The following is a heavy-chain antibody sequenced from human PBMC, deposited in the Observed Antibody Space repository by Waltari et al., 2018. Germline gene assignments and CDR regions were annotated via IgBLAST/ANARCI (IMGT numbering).Heavy chain of an antibody. V-gene: IGHV1-69*05. CDR3: ARDRWDLPDCSGGSCYDRWFDP. CDR1: GGTFSSYA. J-gene: IGHJ5*02. D-gene: IGHD2-15*01. CDR2: IIPTLGTA. Sequence: QVQLVQSGAEVKKPGSSVKVSCKASGGTFSSYAISWVRQAPGQGLEWMGRIIPTLGTANYAQKFQGRVTMTRDTSISTAYMELSRLRSDDTAVYYCARDRWDLPDCSGGSCYDRWFDPWGQGTLVTVSS.